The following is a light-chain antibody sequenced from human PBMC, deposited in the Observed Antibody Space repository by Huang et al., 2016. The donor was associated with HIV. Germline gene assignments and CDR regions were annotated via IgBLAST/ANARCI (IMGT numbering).Light chain of an antibody. CDR1: QSGLSPSNNRNH. CDR2: WAS. Sequence: DIVMTQSPDSLAVSLGERATISCVSSQSGLSPSNNRNHLAWYQQKPRQPPKLLIYWASTRESVVPDRFRGSGSATDFTLTIDHLQAEDVALYFCQQYYSIPGFGQGTYVEV. J-gene: IGKJ1*01. CDR3: QQYYSIPG. V-gene: IGKV4-1*01.